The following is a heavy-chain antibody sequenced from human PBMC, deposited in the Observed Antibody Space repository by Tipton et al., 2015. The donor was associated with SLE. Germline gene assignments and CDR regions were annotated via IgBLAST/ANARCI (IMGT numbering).Heavy chain of an antibody. CDR2: INESGSS. Sequence: AGLVKPSETLSLTCGVYGASFSGYYWNWIRQPPGKGLEWIGEINESGSSKYNLSLKSGVTISIDTSKSQFSLKVSSMTAADTAVYYCARGDYPYGMDVWGQGTTVTVSS. CDR1: GASFSGYY. CDR3: ARGDYPYGMDV. D-gene: IGHD4/OR15-4a*01. J-gene: IGHJ6*02. V-gene: IGHV4-34*01.